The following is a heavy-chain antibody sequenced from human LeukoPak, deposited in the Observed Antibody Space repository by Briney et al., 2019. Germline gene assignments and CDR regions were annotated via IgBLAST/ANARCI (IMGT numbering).Heavy chain of an antibody. CDR3: ARAGQTGYYYYYMDV. D-gene: IGHD1-1*01. J-gene: IGHJ6*03. V-gene: IGHV1-8*01. CDR1: GYAFTSYD. CDR2: MNPNSGNT. Sequence: ASVTVSCKASGYAFTSYDFNWVRQAPGQGVEWMGWMNPNSGNTDYAQKFQGRVTMTRNTSISTAYMELSSLRSEDTAVYYCARAGQTGYYYYYMDVWGKGTTVTVSS.